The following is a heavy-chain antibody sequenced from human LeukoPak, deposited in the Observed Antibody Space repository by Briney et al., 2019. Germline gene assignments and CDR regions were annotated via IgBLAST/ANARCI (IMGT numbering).Heavy chain of an antibody. Sequence: SVMVSCKASGGTFSSYATSGVRQAPGQGLDWMGGMIPIFGTANYAQKFQGRVTITADESTSTAYMELSSLRSEDTAVYYCARIGYSSSWYYFDYWGQGTLVTVSS. CDR3: ARIGYSSSWYYFDY. D-gene: IGHD6-13*01. CDR1: GGTFSSYA. J-gene: IGHJ4*02. CDR2: MIPIFGTA. V-gene: IGHV1-69*01.